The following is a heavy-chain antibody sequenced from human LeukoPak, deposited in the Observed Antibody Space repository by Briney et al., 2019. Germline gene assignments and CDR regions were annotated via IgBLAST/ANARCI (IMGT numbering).Heavy chain of an antibody. CDR1: GFTFSSYA. J-gene: IGHJ4*02. CDR2: ISYDGSNR. D-gene: IGHD3-10*01. CDR3: AKRGPGNPQSGKYYFDY. V-gene: IGHV3-30*04. Sequence: GGSLRLSCAASGFTFSSYAMHWVRQAPGKVLEWVAFISYDGSNRYYADSVKGRFTISRDNSKNTLYLQMNSLRADDTAVYYCAKRGPGNPQSGKYYFDYWGQGTLVTVSS.